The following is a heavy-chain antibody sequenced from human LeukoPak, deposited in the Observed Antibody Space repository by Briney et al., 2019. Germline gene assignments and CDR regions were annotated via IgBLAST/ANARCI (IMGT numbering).Heavy chain of an antibody. Sequence: SETLSLTCSVSGYSISRGYYWGWIRQPPGKGLAWIGSFFHAGSTYYNASLKSRVSISVDTSKNQFSLELNSVTAADTAVYYCARDRYCSSTSCYYFDYWGQGTLVTVSS. CDR3: ARDRYCSSTSCYYFDY. J-gene: IGHJ4*02. D-gene: IGHD2-2*01. CDR2: FFHAGST. V-gene: IGHV4-38-2*02. CDR1: GYSISRGYY.